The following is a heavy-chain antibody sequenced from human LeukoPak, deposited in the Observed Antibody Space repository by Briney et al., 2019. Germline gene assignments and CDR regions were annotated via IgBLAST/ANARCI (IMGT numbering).Heavy chain of an antibody. V-gene: IGHV4-31*11. CDR1: GGSISSYY. CDR2: TYYSGST. J-gene: IGHJ5*02. CDR3: ARAYTSSCRWFDP. D-gene: IGHD6-13*01. Sequence: TSETLSLTCAVSGGSISSYYWSWIRQHPGKGLEWIGYTYYSGSTYYSPSFKSRVTISVDTSKNQFSLKLSSVTAADTAVYYCARAYTSSCRWFDPWGQGTLVTVSS.